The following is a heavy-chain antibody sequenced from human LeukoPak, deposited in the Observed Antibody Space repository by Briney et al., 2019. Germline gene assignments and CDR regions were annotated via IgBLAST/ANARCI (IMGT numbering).Heavy chain of an antibody. V-gene: IGHV3-53*01. D-gene: IGHD1-26*01. CDR3: ARLSGSYTTRYYFDY. Sequence: GGSLRLSCAASGFTVSSNYMSWVRQAPGKGLEWVSVIYSGGSTYYADSVKGRFTISRDNSKNTLYLQMNSLRAEDTAVYYCARLSGSYTTRYYFDYWGQETLVTVSS. CDR2: IYSGGST. J-gene: IGHJ4*02. CDR1: GFTVSSNY.